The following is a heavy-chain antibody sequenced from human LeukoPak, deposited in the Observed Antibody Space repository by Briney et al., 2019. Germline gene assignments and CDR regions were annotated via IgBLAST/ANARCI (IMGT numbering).Heavy chain of an antibody. CDR3: ARGVVIAPQTFDY. V-gene: IGHV4-61*05. CDR1: GGSISSSSYY. CDR2: IYYSGST. Sequence: SETLSLTCTVSGGSISSSSYYWGWIRQPPGKGLEWIGYIYYSGSTNYNPSLESRVTISVDTSKNQFSLKLSSVTAADTAVYYCARGVVIAPQTFDYWGQGTLVTVSS. D-gene: IGHD2-21*01. J-gene: IGHJ4*02.